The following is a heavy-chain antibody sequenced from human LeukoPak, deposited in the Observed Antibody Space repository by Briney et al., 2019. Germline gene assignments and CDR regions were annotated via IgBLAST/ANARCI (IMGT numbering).Heavy chain of an antibody. V-gene: IGHV3-7*01. Sequence: GGSLRLSCAASGFSFTYFWMTWVRQAPGKGLEWVANINQDASAKYYVDSVKGRFTISRDNSKNTLYVQMNSLTAEDTAVYYCARGDFWSTRDPFDYWGQGTLVTVSS. D-gene: IGHD3-3*01. CDR1: GFSFTYFW. CDR3: ARGDFWSTRDPFDY. J-gene: IGHJ4*02. CDR2: INQDASAK.